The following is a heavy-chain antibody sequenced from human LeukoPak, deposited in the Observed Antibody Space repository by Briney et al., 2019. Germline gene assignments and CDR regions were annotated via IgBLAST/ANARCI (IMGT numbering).Heavy chain of an antibody. J-gene: IGHJ1*01. D-gene: IGHD3-22*01. Sequence: GGSLRLSCAASGFTFSSYWMHWVRQAPGKGLVWVSRIKSDGKTNYADSVKGRFTISRDNAKNTSSLHMNSLRADDTGVYYCARTPVEIGGYYPEFFRPWGQGTLGTGSS. CDR3: ARTPVEIGGYYPEFFRP. CDR1: GFTFSSYW. V-gene: IGHV3-74*01. CDR2: IKSDGKT.